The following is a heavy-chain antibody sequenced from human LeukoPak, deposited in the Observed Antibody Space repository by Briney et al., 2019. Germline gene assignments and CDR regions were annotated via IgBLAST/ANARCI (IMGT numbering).Heavy chain of an antibody. CDR2: MYSSGST. D-gene: IGHD3-10*01. V-gene: IGHV4-39*07. CDR3: ARGFGYYYGSGIERRLDY. J-gene: IGHJ4*02. CDR1: GGSISSSSYY. Sequence: RASETLSLTCTVSGGSISSSSYYWGWIRQPAGKGLEWIGSMYSSGSTYYNPSLKSRVTISVDTSKNQFSLKLSSVTAADTAVYYCARGFGYYYGSGIERRLDYWGQGTLVTVSS.